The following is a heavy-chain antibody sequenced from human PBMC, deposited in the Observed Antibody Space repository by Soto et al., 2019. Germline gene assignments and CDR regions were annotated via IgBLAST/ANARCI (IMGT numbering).Heavy chain of an antibody. J-gene: IGHJ6*02. CDR3: ARRPYYYDSSGYPAYYYYYGMDV. Sequence: QVQLVQSGAEVKNPGSSVKVSCKASGGTFSSYAISWVRQAPGQGLEWMGGIIPIFGTANYAQKFQGRVTIAADESTSTAYMELSSLRSEDTAVYYCARRPYYYDSSGYPAYYYYYGMDVWGQGTTVTVSS. CDR1: GGTFSSYA. CDR2: IIPIFGTA. V-gene: IGHV1-69*01. D-gene: IGHD3-22*01.